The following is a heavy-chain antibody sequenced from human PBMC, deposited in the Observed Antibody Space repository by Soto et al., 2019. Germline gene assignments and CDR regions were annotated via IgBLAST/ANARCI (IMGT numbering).Heavy chain of an antibody. CDR1: GGSISSGDYY. CDR3: ARAGSGWTGYYGMDV. J-gene: IGHJ6*02. V-gene: IGHV4-30-4*01. Sequence: SETLSLTCTVSGGSISSGDYYWSWIRQPPGKGLEWIGYIYYSGSTYYNPSLKSRVTISVDTSKNQFSLKLSSVTAADTAVYYCARAGSGWTGYYGMDVWGQGTTVTVYS. D-gene: IGHD6-19*01. CDR2: IYYSGST.